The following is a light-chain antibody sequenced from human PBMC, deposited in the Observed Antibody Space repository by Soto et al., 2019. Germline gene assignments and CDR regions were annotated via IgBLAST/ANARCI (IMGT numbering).Light chain of an antibody. CDR3: QKYNSAPWT. V-gene: IGKV1-27*01. Sequence: DIQMTQSPSSLSASVGDRVTISCRASQGISNYLAWYQQKAGTAPQLLIYSASTLQSGVPSRFSGSGSGTDFTLTISSLQPEDVATYYCQKYNSAPWTFGKGTKVEIK. CDR1: QGISNY. CDR2: SAS. J-gene: IGKJ1*01.